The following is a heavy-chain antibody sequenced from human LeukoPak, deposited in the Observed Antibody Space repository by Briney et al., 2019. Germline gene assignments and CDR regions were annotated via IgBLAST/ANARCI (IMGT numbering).Heavy chain of an antibody. J-gene: IGHJ4*02. CDR3: ARGLSRGFDN. CDR2: INYSGST. CDR1: GGSISSYY. Sequence: SETLSLTCTVSGGSISSYYWSWIRQPPGKGLEWIGYINYSGSTNYNPSLRSRVTISVDTSKSQFSLKLSSVTAADTAVYFCARGLSRGFDNWGQGTLVTVSS. V-gene: IGHV4-59*08.